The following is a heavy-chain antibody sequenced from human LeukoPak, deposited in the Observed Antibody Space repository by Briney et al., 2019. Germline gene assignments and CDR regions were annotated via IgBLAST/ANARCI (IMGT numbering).Heavy chain of an antibody. J-gene: IGHJ5*02. D-gene: IGHD3-3*01. Sequence: GGSLRLSCAASGFTFSDYYMSWIRQAPGKGLEWVSYISSSGSTIYYADSLKGRFTISRNNAKNSLYLQMNSLRAEDTAVYYCARVLREWLLFGWFDPWGQGTLVTVSS. CDR2: ISSSGSTI. V-gene: IGHV3-11*01. CDR3: ARVLREWLLFGWFDP. CDR1: GFTFSDYY.